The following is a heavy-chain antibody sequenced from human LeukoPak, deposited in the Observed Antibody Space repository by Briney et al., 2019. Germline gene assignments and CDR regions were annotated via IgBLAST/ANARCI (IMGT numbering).Heavy chain of an antibody. CDR2: IYHSGST. CDR1: GYSISSGYY. D-gene: IGHD1-7*01. CDR3: ARTNYALFDP. Sequence: SETLSLTCTVSGYSISSGYYWGWIRPPPGKGLEWIGIIYHSGSTYYNPSLKSRVTISVDTSKNQFSLKLSSVTAADTAVYYCARTNYALFDPWGQGTLVTVSS. J-gene: IGHJ5*02. V-gene: IGHV4-38-2*02.